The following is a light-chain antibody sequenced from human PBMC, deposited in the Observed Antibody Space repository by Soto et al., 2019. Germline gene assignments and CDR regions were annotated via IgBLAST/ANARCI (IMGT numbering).Light chain of an antibody. J-gene: IGKJ1*01. CDR1: KSVSGW. CDR3: QQYNSYPLT. V-gene: IGKV1-5*03. CDR2: KSS. Sequence: DIQMTQSPSTLSASVGDRITIPCRASKSVSGWLAWYQQKPGKAPKVLIYKSSSLESGGPSRFSGSRSGTEFTLTISSLQPDDFATYFCQQYNSYPLTFGQSTNV.